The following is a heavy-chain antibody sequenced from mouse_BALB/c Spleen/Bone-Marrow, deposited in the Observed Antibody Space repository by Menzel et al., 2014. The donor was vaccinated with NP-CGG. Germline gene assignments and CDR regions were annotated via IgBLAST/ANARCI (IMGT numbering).Heavy chain of an antibody. J-gene: IGHJ2*01. Sequence: DLVKPGASVKLSCKASGYTFTSYWINWIKQRPGQGLEWIGRFAPGSGSTYYNEMFKGKATLTVDTSSGTAYILLSSLSSEDSAVYFCAYYRYDVNYWGQGTTLTVSS. CDR1: GYTFTSYW. CDR3: AYYRYDVNY. V-gene: IGHV1S41*01. D-gene: IGHD2-14*01. CDR2: FAPGSGST.